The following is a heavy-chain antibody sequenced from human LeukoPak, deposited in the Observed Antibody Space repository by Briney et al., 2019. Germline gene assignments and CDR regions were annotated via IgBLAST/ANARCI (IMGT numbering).Heavy chain of an antibody. V-gene: IGHV3-66*01. CDR1: GFTFSSNY. CDR2: IYSGGST. CDR3: ARVDFDPYYYGMDV. J-gene: IGHJ6*02. Sequence: GGSLRLSCAASGFTFSSNYMSWVRQAPGKGLEWVSVIYSGGSTYYADSVKGRFTISRDNSKNTLYLQMNSLRTEDTAVYYCARVDFDPYYYGMDVWGQGTTVTVSS.